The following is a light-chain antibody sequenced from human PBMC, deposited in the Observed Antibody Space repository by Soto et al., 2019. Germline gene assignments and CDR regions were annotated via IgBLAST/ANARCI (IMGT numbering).Light chain of an antibody. Sequence: PGERATLSCRASQSISNFLAWYQQKPGQAPRLLIYDASKRATDLPDRFIGSGSGTDFTLTISSLGPEDFAVYSCHQRSNWPPFTFGGGKKVEI. CDR1: QSISNF. J-gene: IGKJ4*01. V-gene: IGKV3-11*01. CDR3: HQRSNWPPFT. CDR2: DAS.